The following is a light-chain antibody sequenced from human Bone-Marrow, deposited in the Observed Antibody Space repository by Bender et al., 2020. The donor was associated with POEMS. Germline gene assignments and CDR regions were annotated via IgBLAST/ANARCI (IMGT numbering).Light chain of an antibody. CDR3: SSWDDSLSGWV. CDR2: SNY. Sequence: QSVLTQPPSASGTPGQSVIISCSGSSSNIGNNAVSWYQQLPGTAPRLVVYSNYQRPSGVPARFSGSKSGTSASLAISDIQSEDEGDYYCSSWDDSLSGWVFGGGTKLTVL. CDR1: SSNIGNNA. J-gene: IGLJ3*02. V-gene: IGLV1-44*01.